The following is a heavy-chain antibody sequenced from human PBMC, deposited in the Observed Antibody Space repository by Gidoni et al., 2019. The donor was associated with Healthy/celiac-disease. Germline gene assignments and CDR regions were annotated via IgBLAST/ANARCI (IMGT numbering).Heavy chain of an antibody. J-gene: IGHJ3*02. CDR3: AHTRGVPAAMGAFDI. CDR1: GFSLSTSGVG. V-gene: IGHV2-5*02. Sequence: QITLKESGPTLVKPTQTLTLTCTFSGFSLSTSGVGVGWIRQPPGKALEWLALIYWDDDKRYSPSLKSRLTITKDTSKNQVVLTMTNMDPVDTATYYCAHTRGVPAAMGAFDIWGQGTMVTVSS. D-gene: IGHD2-2*01. CDR2: IYWDDDK.